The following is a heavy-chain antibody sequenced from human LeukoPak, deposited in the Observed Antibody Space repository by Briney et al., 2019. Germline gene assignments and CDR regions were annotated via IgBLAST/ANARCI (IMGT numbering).Heavy chain of an antibody. D-gene: IGHD1-26*01. CDR3: ASLGATTIYSYGMDV. Sequence: ASVKVTCTSSGYTFTDYYMHWVRQAPGQGLEWMGWINPNSGGTNYAQKFQGRVTMTRDTSISTAYMELSRLRSDDTAVYYCASLGATTIYSYGMDVWGQGTPVTVSS. V-gene: IGHV1-2*02. CDR1: GYTFTDYY. CDR2: INPNSGGT. J-gene: IGHJ6*02.